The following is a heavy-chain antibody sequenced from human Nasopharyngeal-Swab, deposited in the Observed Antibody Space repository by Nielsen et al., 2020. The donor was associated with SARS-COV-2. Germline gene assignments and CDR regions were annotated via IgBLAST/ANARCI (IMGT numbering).Heavy chain of an antibody. CDR3: ARDGDYYGSGSYYPRYYGMDV. Sequence: WIRQPPGKGLEWVANIKQDESEKYYVDSVKGRFTVSRDNAKKSLYLQMNSLRAEDTAVYYCARDGDYYGSGSYYPRYYGMDVWGQGTTVTVSS. D-gene: IGHD3-10*01. V-gene: IGHV3-7*01. CDR2: IKQDESEK. J-gene: IGHJ6*02.